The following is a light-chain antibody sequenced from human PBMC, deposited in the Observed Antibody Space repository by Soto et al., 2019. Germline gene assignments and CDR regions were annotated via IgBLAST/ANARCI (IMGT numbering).Light chain of an antibody. CDR2: EAS. J-gene: IGKJ1*01. V-gene: IGKV1-5*01. Sequence: DIQMTQSPSSLSASVGDRVTITCRASQSISTWLAWYQQKPGKAPKLLMYEASSLESGVPSRFSGSGSGTEFTLTISSLQHDDFATYYCQLYNTYSLTFGQGTKVDIK. CDR1: QSISTW. CDR3: QLYNTYSLT.